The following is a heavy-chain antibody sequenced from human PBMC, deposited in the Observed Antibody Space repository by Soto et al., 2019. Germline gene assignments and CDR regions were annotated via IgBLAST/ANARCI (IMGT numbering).Heavy chain of an antibody. J-gene: IGHJ4*02. CDR2: ISSSSSYI. CDR1: GFTFSSYS. D-gene: IGHD1-26*01. Sequence: GGSLRLSCAASGFTFSSYSMNWVRQAPGKGLEWVSSISSSSSYIYYADSVKGRFTFSRDNAKNSLYLQMNSLRAEDTAVYYCAGDDEGGRDCDLGYWGQGALVTVSS. CDR3: AGDDEGGRDCDLGY. V-gene: IGHV3-21*01.